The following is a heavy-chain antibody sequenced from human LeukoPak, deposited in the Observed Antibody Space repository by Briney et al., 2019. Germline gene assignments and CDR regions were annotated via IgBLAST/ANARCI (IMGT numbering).Heavy chain of an antibody. D-gene: IGHD6-6*01. CDR1: GFTFSSYA. V-gene: IGHV3-30-3*01. J-gene: IGHJ4*02. Sequence: GGSLRLSCAASGFTFSSYAMHWVRQAPGKGLEWVAVISYDGSNKYYADSVKGRFTISRDNSKNTLYLQMNSLRAEDTAVYYCAKVGSSSSGLDYWGQGTLVTVSS. CDR2: ISYDGSNK. CDR3: AKVGSSSSGLDY.